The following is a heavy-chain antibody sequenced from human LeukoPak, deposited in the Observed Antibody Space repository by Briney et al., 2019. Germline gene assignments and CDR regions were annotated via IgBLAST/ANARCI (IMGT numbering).Heavy chain of an antibody. J-gene: IGHJ3*02. CDR1: GFTFSSYS. CDR2: ISSSSSYI. CDR3: AKSRPYYDSSGYRDAFDI. Sequence: PGGSLRLSCAASGFTFSSYSMNWVRQAPGKGLEWVSSISSSSSYIYYADSVKGRFTISRDNSKNTLYLQMNSLRAEDTAVYYCAKSRPYYDSSGYRDAFDIWGQGTMVTVSS. V-gene: IGHV3-21*01. D-gene: IGHD3-22*01.